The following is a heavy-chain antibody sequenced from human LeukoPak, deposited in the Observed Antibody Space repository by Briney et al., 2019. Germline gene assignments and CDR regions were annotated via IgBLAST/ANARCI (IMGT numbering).Heavy chain of an antibody. Sequence: GGSLRLSCAASGFTFSTYSLNWVRQAPGKGLEWVSSISGTSTYIYYGDSVKGRFTISRDNAKNSLYLQMNSLRAEDTGVYYCARDLGNFGSGSSYFDYWGQGTLVTVSS. CDR2: ISGTSTYI. CDR3: ARDLGNFGSGSSYFDY. D-gene: IGHD3-10*01. V-gene: IGHV3-21*01. CDR1: GFTFSTYS. J-gene: IGHJ4*02.